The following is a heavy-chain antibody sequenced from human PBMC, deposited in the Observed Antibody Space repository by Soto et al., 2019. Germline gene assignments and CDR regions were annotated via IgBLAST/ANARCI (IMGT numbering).Heavy chain of an antibody. D-gene: IGHD3-22*01. CDR3: ARGRWYYYDSSGYYSRNAFDI. V-gene: IGHV1-8*01. CDR2: MNPNSGNT. CDR1: GYTFTSYD. Sequence: ASVKVSCKASGYTFTSYDINWVRQATGQGLEWMGWMNPNSGNTGYAQKFQGRVTMTRNTSISTAYMELSSLRSEDTAVYYCARGRWYYYDSSGYYSRNAFDIWGQGTMVPVSS. J-gene: IGHJ3*02.